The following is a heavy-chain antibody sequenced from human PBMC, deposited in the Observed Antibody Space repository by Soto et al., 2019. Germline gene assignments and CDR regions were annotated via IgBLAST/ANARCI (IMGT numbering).Heavy chain of an antibody. CDR3: ASRPRSHVQWFDP. Sequence: QVQLQESGPGLVKPSETLSLTCTVSGGSVSSGSYYWSWIRQPPVKGVEWIVYFYYSGSTNYNPSLKSRVTISVDTSKNQFSLKLISVTAADTVVYYCASRPRSHVQWFDPWGQGTLVTVSS. J-gene: IGHJ5*02. D-gene: IGHD3-16*01. V-gene: IGHV4-61*01. CDR1: GGSVSSGSYY. CDR2: FYYSGST.